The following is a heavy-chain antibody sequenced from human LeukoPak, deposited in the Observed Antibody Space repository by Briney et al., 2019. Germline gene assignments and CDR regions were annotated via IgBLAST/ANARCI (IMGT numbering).Heavy chain of an antibody. CDR1: GYTLTGYY. D-gene: IGHD2-2*01. J-gene: IGHJ6*02. V-gene: IGHV1-2*06. CDR3: VRGGIVPAAVGYYYYGMDV. CDR2: INPNSGGT. Sequence: ASVKVSCKTSGYTLTGYYMHWVRQAPGQGLEWMGRINPNSGGTNYAQNFQGRVTMTRDTSVSTAHMELSRLRSDDTAVYYCVRGGIVPAAVGYYYYGMDVWGQGTTVTVS.